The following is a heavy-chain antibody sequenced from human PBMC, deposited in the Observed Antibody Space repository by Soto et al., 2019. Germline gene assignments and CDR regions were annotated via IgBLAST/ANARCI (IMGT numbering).Heavy chain of an antibody. V-gene: IGHV3-30*18. CDR1: GFTFSSYG. D-gene: IGHD3-16*01. CDR2: ISYEGSNK. J-gene: IGHJ6*02. Sequence: PGGSLRLSCAASGFTFSSYGMHWVRQAPGKGLEWVAVISYEGSNKYYADSVKGRFTISRDNSKNTLYLQMNSLRAEDTAVYYCAKGARPNYYYYGMDVWGQGTTVTVSS. CDR3: AKGARPNYYYYGMDV.